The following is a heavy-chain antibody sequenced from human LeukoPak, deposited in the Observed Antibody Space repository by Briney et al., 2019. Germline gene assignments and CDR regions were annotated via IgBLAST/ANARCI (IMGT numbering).Heavy chain of an antibody. Sequence: PGGSLRLSCAASGFTFSSYGMHWVRQAPGKGLEWVAFIRYDGSNKYYADSVKGRFTISRDNSKNTLYLQMNSLRAEDTAVYYCATPGRIAVAGQFDYWGQGTLVTVSS. D-gene: IGHD6-19*01. CDR2: IRYDGSNK. CDR3: ATPGRIAVAGQFDY. J-gene: IGHJ4*02. CDR1: GFTFSSYG. V-gene: IGHV3-30*02.